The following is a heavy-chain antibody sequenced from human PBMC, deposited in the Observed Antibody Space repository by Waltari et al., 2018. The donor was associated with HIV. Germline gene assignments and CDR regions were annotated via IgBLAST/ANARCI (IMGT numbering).Heavy chain of an antibody. D-gene: IGHD6-19*01. Sequence: EVQLVQSGAEVKKPGESLKISCKGSGYSFTSYWIGWVRQMPGKGLEWMGIIYPGYSDTRYSPSFQGQVTISADKSISTAYLQWSSLKASDTAMYYCARHLQYSSGWQNWFDPWGQGTLVTVSS. CDR1: GYSFTSYW. J-gene: IGHJ5*02. V-gene: IGHV5-51*01. CDR2: IYPGYSDT. CDR3: ARHLQYSSGWQNWFDP.